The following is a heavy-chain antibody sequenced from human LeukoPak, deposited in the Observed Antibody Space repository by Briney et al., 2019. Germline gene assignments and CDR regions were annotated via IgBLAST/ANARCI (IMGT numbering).Heavy chain of an antibody. Sequence: GGSLRLSCAASGFTFSSYWMSWVRQAPGKGLEWVANIKQDGSEKYYVDSVKGRFTISRDNAKNSLYLEMNSLRAEDTAVYYCARDWGSAIWSGYFNYWGQGTLVTVSS. CDR3: ARDWGSAIWSGYFNY. J-gene: IGHJ4*02. V-gene: IGHV3-7*01. CDR1: GFTFSSYW. D-gene: IGHD3-3*01. CDR2: IKQDGSEK.